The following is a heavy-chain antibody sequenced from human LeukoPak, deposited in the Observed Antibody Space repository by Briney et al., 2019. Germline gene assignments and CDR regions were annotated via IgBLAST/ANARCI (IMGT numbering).Heavy chain of an antibody. Sequence: HPGGSLRLSCEGSGFSLSAYNMNWVRQAPGKGLEWVSGISWNSGSIGYADSVKGRFTISRDNAKNSLYLQMNSLRAEDMALYYCARRGPVDAFDIWGQGTMVTVSS. CDR3: ARRGPVDAFDI. J-gene: IGHJ3*02. CDR1: GFSLSAYN. V-gene: IGHV3-9*03. CDR2: ISWNSGSI. D-gene: IGHD3-10*01.